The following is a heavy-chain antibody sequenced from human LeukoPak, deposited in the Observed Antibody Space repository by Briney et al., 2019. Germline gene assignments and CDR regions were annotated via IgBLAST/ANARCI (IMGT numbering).Heavy chain of an antibody. V-gene: IGHV3-48*02. CDR2: ISSSSSTI. Sequence: GGSLRLSCAASGFTFSSYSMNWVRQAPGKGLEWVSYISSSSSTIYYADSVKGRFTISRDNAKNSLFLQMNSLRDEDTAVYYCARVWTGSGYLIDSWGQGTLVTVSS. J-gene: IGHJ4*02. CDR1: GFTFSSYS. D-gene: IGHD3-3*01. CDR3: ARVWTGSGYLIDS.